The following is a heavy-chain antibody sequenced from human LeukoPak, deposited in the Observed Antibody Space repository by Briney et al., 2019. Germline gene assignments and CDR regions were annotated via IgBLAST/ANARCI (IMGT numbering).Heavy chain of an antibody. V-gene: IGHV4-59*01. J-gene: IGHJ6*02. CDR1: GGSISYYH. D-gene: IGHD4/OR15-4a*01. CDR2: IYYSGTT. Sequence: SETLSLTCTVSGGSISYYHWSWIRQSSGKGLEWIGYIYYSGTTNYNPSLKSRVTISVDTSKNQFSLQLRSVTAADSAVYYCAREDPQTRVPEGMDVWGQGTTVTVSS. CDR3: AREDPQTRVPEGMDV.